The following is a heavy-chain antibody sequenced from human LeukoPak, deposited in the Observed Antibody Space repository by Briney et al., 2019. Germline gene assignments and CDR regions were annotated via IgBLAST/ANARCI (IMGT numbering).Heavy chain of an antibody. CDR2: INPNGGGT. D-gene: IGHD2-2*01. Sequence: ASVKVSCKASGYTFTGYYMHWVRQAPGQGLEWMGWINPNGGGTNYAQKFQGRVTMTRDTSISTAYMELSRLRSDDTAVYYCARAGLGYCSSTSCYAGYYYYYYMDVWGKGTTVTVSS. CDR3: ARAGLGYCSSTSCYAGYYYYYYMDV. CDR1: GYTFTGYY. V-gene: IGHV1-2*02. J-gene: IGHJ6*03.